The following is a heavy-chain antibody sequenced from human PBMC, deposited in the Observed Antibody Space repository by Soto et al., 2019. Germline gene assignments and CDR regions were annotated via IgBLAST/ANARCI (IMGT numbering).Heavy chain of an antibody. J-gene: IGHJ5*02. Sequence: QITLKESGPPLVKPTQTLTLTCTFSGFSLSTSGVGVSWIRQPPGKALEWLALIYWDDDKRYSPSLKSRLTITKDTSKNQVVLTMTNMDPVDTATYYCAHRQYTSSLPFNWFDPWGQGTLVTVTS. D-gene: IGHD6-13*01. CDR1: GFSLSTSGVG. CDR3: AHRQYTSSLPFNWFDP. V-gene: IGHV2-5*02. CDR2: IYWDDDK.